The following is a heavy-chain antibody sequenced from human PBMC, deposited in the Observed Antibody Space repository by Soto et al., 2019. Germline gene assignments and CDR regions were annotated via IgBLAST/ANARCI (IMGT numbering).Heavy chain of an antibody. CDR1: GFTFTTFG. J-gene: IGHJ5*02. CDR2: ITYDGSKK. V-gene: IGHV3-30*18. D-gene: IGHD1-26*01. CDR3: AKGPENWDESNGYDP. Sequence: QVQLVESGGGVVQPGRSLRLSCAASGFTFTTFGIHWVRQAPGKGLECVAVITYDGSKKYSDSVKGRFTISRDTSEHVFYLQMNSLRTDDTEVYSFAKGPENWDESNGYDPWGQGTLVTVSS.